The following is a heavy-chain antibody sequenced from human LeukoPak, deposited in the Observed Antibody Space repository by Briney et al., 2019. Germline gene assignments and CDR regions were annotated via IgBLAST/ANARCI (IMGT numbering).Heavy chain of an antibody. CDR1: GFTFSSYA. Sequence: PGGSLRLSCAASGFTFSSYAMSWVRQAPGKGLEWVSAISGSGGSTYYADSVKGRFTISRDNSKNTLYLQMNSLRAEDTAVYYCAKAGGRFVVVVAATYYFDYWGQGTLVTVSS. J-gene: IGHJ4*02. V-gene: IGHV3-23*01. CDR2: ISGSGGST. CDR3: AKAGGRFVVVVAATYYFDY. D-gene: IGHD2-15*01.